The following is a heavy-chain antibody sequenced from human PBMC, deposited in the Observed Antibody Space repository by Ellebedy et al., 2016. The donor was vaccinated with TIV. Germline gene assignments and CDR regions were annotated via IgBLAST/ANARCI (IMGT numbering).Heavy chain of an antibody. Sequence: SETLSLTXAVYGGSFSGYYWSWIRQPPGKGLEWIGEINHSGSTNYNPSLKSRVTISVDTSKNQFSLKLSSVTAADTAVYYCARNPARYYGSGSFPSYGMDVWGQGTTVTVSS. V-gene: IGHV4-34*01. D-gene: IGHD3-10*01. CDR1: GGSFSGYY. CDR3: ARNPARYYGSGSFPSYGMDV. CDR2: INHSGST. J-gene: IGHJ6*02.